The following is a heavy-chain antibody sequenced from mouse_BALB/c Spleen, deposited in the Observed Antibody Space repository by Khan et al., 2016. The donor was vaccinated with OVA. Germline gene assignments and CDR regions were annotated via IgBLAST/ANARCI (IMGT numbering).Heavy chain of an antibody. J-gene: IGHJ4*01. V-gene: IGHV5-6*01. D-gene: IGHD4-1*01. CDR3: ARHLSGTFAMDY. Sequence: EVQLVESGGDSVKPGGSLKLSCAASGFTFSSYGMSWVRQTPDKRLEWVATISSGGNYTYYPDSVKGRFTISRDNAKNTLYLDMSSLKSEDTAMYYCARHLSGTFAMDYWGQGTSVTVSS. CDR1: GFTFSSYG. CDR2: ISSGGNYT.